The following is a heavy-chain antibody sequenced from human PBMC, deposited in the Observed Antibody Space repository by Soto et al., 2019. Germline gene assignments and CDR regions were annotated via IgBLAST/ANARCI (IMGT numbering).Heavy chain of an antibody. CDR2: ITASGDTT. V-gene: IGHV3-23*01. CDR3: AKDALLYSSTWYPNWFGP. CDR1: TFIFSSYA. J-gene: IGHJ5*02. D-gene: IGHD2-2*01. Sequence: GGSLRLSCAASTFIFSSYAMSWVRQAPGKGLEWVSGITASGDTTYYAESVKGRFTISRDSSKNTLYLQMNSLTAEDTAVYYCAKDALLYSSTWYPNWFGPWGQGTLVTVSS.